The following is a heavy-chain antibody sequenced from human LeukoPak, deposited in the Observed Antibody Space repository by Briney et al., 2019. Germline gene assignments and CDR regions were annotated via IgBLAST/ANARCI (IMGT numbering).Heavy chain of an antibody. CDR2: IYSGGST. CDR3: ARGWSSVLYYYYGMDV. Sequence: GGSLRLSCAASGFTVSSNYMSWVRQAPGKGLEWVSVIYSGGSTYYADSVKGRFTISRDNSKNTLYLQMNSLRAEDTAVYYCARGWSSVLYYYYGMDVWGQGTTVTVSS. V-gene: IGHV3-53*01. J-gene: IGHJ6*02. D-gene: IGHD3-10*01. CDR1: GFTVSSNY.